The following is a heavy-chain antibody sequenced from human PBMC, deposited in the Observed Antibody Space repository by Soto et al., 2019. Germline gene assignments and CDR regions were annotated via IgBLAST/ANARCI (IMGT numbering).Heavy chain of an antibody. CDR2: ISYDGSNK. Sequence: GGSLRLSCAASGFTFSSYAMHWVRQAPGKGLEWVAVISYDGSNKYYADSVKGRFTISRDNSKNTLYLQMNSLRAEDTAVYYCVRGPSTLTPFDYWGQGTLVTVSS. V-gene: IGHV3-30-3*01. CDR1: GFTFSSYA. J-gene: IGHJ4*02. D-gene: IGHD2-15*01. CDR3: VRGPSTLTPFDY.